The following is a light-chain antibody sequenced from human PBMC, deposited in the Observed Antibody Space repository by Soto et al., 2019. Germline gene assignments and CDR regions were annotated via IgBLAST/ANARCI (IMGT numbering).Light chain of an antibody. V-gene: IGKV3-11*01. CDR1: QSISSS. J-gene: IGKJ5*01. Sequence: DIVLTQSPATLSLSPGERATLSCRASQSISSSLVWYQHKPGQAPRLLIYDASNRATGIPARFSGSGSGTDFTLTISSLEPEDFAVYYCQQRRDWWTFGQGTRLEIK. CDR3: QQRRDWWT. CDR2: DAS.